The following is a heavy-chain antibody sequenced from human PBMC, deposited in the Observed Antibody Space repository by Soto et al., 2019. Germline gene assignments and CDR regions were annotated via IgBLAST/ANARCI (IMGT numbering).Heavy chain of an antibody. V-gene: IGHV2-5*02. Sequence: QINLIESGPTLVKPTQTLTLTCTFSGFSLSTSGAAVGWVRQPPGRAPEWLALIYWDGDKRYNASLGNRLTITKDTSMNQVVLTLTNVDPADTATYYCAHRATMTIFGLIIDNGIWFDPWGQGTRVIVSS. D-gene: IGHD3-3*01. J-gene: IGHJ5*02. CDR3: AHRATMTIFGLIIDNGIWFDP. CDR1: GFSLSTSGAA. CDR2: IYWDGDK.